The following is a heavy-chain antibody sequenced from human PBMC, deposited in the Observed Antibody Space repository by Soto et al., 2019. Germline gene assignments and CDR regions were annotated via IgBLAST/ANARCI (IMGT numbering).Heavy chain of an antibody. CDR2: IYPGDSDT. V-gene: IGHV5-51*01. J-gene: IGHJ4*02. CDR3: ATHTKNCYNSSGLSTHFDY. D-gene: IGHD3-22*01. Sequence: GEFLKIPWSGSGYSFTSFWIGWVRQMPGKGLEWMGIIYPGDSDTRYSPSFQGQVTISPDKSISTAYLQWSSLKASDTAMYYCATHTKNCYNSSGLSTHFDYWGQGTLVTVSS. CDR1: GYSFTSFW.